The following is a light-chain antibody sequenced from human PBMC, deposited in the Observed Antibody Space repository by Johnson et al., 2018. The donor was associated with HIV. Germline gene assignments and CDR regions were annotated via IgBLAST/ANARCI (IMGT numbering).Light chain of an antibody. J-gene: IGLJ1*01. CDR2: DNN. CDR1: SSNIGNNY. Sequence: HSVLTQPPSLSAAPGQTVTIYCSGSSSNIGNNYVSWYQQLPGTAPKLLIYDNNKRPSGIPDRFSGSKSGTSATLGITGLQTGDEADYYCGTWDSSLSAYVFGTGTKVTVL. V-gene: IGLV1-51*01. CDR3: GTWDSSLSAYV.